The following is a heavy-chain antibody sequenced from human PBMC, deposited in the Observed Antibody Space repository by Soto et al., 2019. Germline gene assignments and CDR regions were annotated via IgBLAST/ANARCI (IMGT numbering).Heavy chain of an antibody. D-gene: IGHD6-19*01. J-gene: IGHJ6*02. Sequence: GESLKISCNGSGYSFTSYWIGWVRQMPGKGLEWMGIIYPGDSDTRYSPSFQGQVTISADKSISTAYLQWSSLKASDTAMYYCARAAIAVARTKHYYYYYGMDVWGQGTMVTVYS. CDR3: ARAAIAVARTKHYYYYYGMDV. V-gene: IGHV5-51*01. CDR1: GYSFTSYW. CDR2: IYPGDSDT.